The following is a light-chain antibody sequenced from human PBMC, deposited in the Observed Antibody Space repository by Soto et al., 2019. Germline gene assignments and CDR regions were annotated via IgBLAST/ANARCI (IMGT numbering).Light chain of an antibody. CDR1: QSVSSN. Sequence: EIVMTQSPATLSVSPGERATLSCRASQSVSSNLAWYQQKPGQAPRLLIYGASTRATGIPARFSGSGSGTEFTLTISSLQSEEFAVYYCQQYNNWPPWTFGQGPKVEIK. V-gene: IGKV3-15*01. CDR2: GAS. J-gene: IGKJ1*01. CDR3: QQYNNWPPWT.